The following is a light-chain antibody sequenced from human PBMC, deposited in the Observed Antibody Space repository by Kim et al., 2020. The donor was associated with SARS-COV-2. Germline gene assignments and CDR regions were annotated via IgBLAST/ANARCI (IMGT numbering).Light chain of an antibody. CDR3: LQYHSYPYS. Sequence: DIQMTQSPSSLSASVGGRVTITCRSSQSITSDLGWYQQRPGKAPRSLIFAASSLQRGVPSRFSGSGSGTEFNLTISSLQPEDFATYYCLQYHSYPYSFGQGTKLEIK. CDR2: AAS. CDR1: QSITSD. V-gene: IGKV1-17*01. J-gene: IGKJ2*03.